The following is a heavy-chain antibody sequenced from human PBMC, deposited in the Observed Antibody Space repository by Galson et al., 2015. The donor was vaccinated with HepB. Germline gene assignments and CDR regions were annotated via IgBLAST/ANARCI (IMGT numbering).Heavy chain of an antibody. D-gene: IGHD3-10*01. CDR3: ARLGRLQRPYGSGSSSCDY. J-gene: IGHJ4*02. V-gene: IGHV5-51*01. Sequence: QSGAEVKKPGESLKISCKGSGYSFTSYWIGWVRQMPGKGLEWMGIIYPGDSDTRYSPSFQGQVTISADKSISTAYLQWSSLKASDTAMYYCARLGRLQRPYGSGSSSCDYWGQGTLVTVSS. CDR2: IYPGDSDT. CDR1: GYSFTSYW.